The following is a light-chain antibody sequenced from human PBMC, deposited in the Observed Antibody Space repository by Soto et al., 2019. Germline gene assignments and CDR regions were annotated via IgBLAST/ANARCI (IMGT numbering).Light chain of an antibody. CDR1: SSNIGSNY. V-gene: IGLV1-47*02. J-gene: IGLJ1*01. CDR3: AAWDGSLSGYV. Sequence: QSVLTQPPSASGTPGQRVTISCSGSSSNIGSNYVYWYQQLPGTAPKLLVFDDNQRPSGVPDRFSDSKSGTSASLAISGLRSEDEADYYCAAWDGSLSGYVFGAGTKVTVL. CDR2: DDN.